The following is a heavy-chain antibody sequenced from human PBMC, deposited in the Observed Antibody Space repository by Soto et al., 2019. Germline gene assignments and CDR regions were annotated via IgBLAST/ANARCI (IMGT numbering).Heavy chain of an antibody. CDR2: ISGGGDAT. V-gene: IGHV3-23*01. CDR3: XRKVXGSTGRPDLWYFDL. D-gene: IGHD3-3*01. J-gene: IGHJ2*01. Sequence: EVQLLXSGGGLVQPGGSLRLSCAASGFTFSGYALTWVRQAPGKGLEWVSAISGGGDATFYADSVKGRFTXSXXXFKXXXXXXXXXXXXXXTXVXXCXRKVXGSTGRPDLWYFDLWGRGTLVXVSS. CDR1: GFTFSGYA.